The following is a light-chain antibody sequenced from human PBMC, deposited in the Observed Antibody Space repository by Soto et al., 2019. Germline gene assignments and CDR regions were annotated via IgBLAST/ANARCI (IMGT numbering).Light chain of an antibody. Sequence: DIQMTQSPSTLSASVGDRVTITCRASQSISSWLAWYQQKPGKAPKLLIYKASNLERGVPARFSGSGSGTEFTLTISSLQPDDFATYYCQQYSNYWTFGQGTKVEIK. CDR2: KAS. CDR1: QSISSW. CDR3: QQYSNYWT. J-gene: IGKJ1*01. V-gene: IGKV1-5*03.